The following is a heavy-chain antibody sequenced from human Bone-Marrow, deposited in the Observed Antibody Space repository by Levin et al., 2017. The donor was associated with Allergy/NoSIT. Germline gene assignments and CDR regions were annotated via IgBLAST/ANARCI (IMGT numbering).Heavy chain of an antibody. CDR3: AKNYLVVPAAMLYFRYYGLDV. V-gene: IGHV3-23*01. CDR2: ISGGGART. Sequence: GGSLRLSCAASGFTFDRYGLSWVRQAPGRGLEWVSGISGGGARTKYADSVEGRFTVSRDNSDKMLYLQMNDLRAEDTAIYFCAKNYLVVPAAMLYFRYYGLDVWGQGTTVTVSS. D-gene: IGHD2-2*01. CDR1: GFTFDRYG. J-gene: IGHJ6*02.